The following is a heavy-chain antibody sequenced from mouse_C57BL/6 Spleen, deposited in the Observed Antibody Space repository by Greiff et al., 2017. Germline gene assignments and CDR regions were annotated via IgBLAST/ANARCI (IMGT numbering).Heavy chain of an antibody. Sequence: EVKLMESGPGLVKPSQSLSLTCSVTGYSITSGYYWNWIRQFPGTKLEWMGYISYDGSNNYNPSLKNRISITRDTAKNQFFLKLNSVTTEDTATYYCARVYDRALDYWGQGTTLTVSS. CDR1: GYSITSGYY. D-gene: IGHD2-12*01. CDR3: ARVYDRALDY. CDR2: ISYDGSN. J-gene: IGHJ2*01. V-gene: IGHV3-6*01.